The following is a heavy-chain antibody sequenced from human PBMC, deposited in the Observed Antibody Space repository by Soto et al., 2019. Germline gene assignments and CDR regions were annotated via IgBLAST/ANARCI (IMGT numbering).Heavy chain of an antibody. D-gene: IGHD3-9*01. CDR1: GYTFTSYG. J-gene: IGHJ4*02. CDR2: ISAYNGNT. V-gene: IGHV1-18*01. CDR3: AGDIISGWCDY. Sequence: QVQLVQSGAEVKKPGASVKVSCKASGYTFTSYGISWVRQAPGQGLEWMGWISAYNGNTKYAQKLQGRVTMTTDTSTSTAYMKPGSLRSDDTAVYCCAGDIISGWCDYWGKGTLVSVSS.